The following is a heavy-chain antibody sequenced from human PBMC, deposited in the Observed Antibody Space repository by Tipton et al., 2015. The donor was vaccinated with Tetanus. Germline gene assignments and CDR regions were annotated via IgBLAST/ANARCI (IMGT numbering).Heavy chain of an antibody. CDR3: ARESRGAFDI. CDR1: GFTFSSYA. CDR2: ISYDGSNK. Sequence: SLRLSCAASGFTFSSYAMHWVRQAPGKGLEWVAVISYDGSNKYYADSVKGRSTISRDNSKNTLYLQMNSLRAEDTAVYYCARESRGAFDIWGQGTMVTVSS. J-gene: IGHJ3*02. V-gene: IGHV3-30-3*01. D-gene: IGHD5-24*01.